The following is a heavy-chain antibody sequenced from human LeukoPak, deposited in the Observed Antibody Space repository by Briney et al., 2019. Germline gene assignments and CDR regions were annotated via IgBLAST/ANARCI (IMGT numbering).Heavy chain of an antibody. J-gene: IGHJ4*02. D-gene: IGHD3-10*01. Sequence: SETLSLTCTVSGGSISSSSYYWGWIRQPPGKGLEWIGSIYYSGSTYYNPSLKSRVTISVDTSKNQFSLKLSSVTAADTAVYYCARAARGFLYYFDYWGQGTLVTVSS. CDR2: IYYSGST. CDR1: GGSISSSSYY. CDR3: ARAARGFLYYFDY. V-gene: IGHV4-39*07.